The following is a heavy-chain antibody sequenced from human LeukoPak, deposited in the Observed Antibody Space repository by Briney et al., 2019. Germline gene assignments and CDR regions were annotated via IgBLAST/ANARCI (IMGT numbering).Heavy chain of an antibody. CDR3: TTDSFTVVVPAAKGP. V-gene: IGHV3-15*01. CDR2: IKSKIDGGTT. CDR1: GFTFSDYY. J-gene: IGHJ5*02. Sequence: GGSLRLSCAASGFTFSDYYMSWVRQAPGKGLEWVGRIKSKIDGGTTEYAAPVKGRFTISRDDSKNTLYLQMNSLKTEDTAVYYCTTDSFTVVVPAAKGPWGQGALVTVSS. D-gene: IGHD2-2*01.